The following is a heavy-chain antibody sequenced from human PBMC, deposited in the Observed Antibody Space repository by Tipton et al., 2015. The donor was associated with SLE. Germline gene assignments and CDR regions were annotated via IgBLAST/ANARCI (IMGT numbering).Heavy chain of an antibody. CDR3: ARAPEPECFGGDCFPYWYFDL. CDR2: ISSSGSTI. D-gene: IGHD2-21*01. J-gene: IGHJ2*01. V-gene: IGHV3-11*04. CDR1: GFTLSDYY. Sequence: SLRLSCAASGFTLSDYYMNWIRQAPGKGLEWVSYISSSGSTIYYADSVKGRFTISRDNAKNSLFLQLNSLRAEDTGVYYCARAPEPECFGGDCFPYWYFDLCGRGTLVTVSS.